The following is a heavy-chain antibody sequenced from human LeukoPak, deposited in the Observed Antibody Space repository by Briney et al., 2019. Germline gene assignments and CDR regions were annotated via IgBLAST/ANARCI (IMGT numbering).Heavy chain of an antibody. CDR2: ISYDRSNK. CDR1: GFTFSSYA. Sequence: GRSLRLSCAASGFTFSSYAMHWVRQAPGKGLEWVAVISYDRSNKYYADSVKGRFTISRDNSKNTLYLQMNSLRAEDTAVYYCARDYGSGWSPSYYFDYWGQGTLVTVSS. V-gene: IGHV3-30-3*01. J-gene: IGHJ4*02. CDR3: ARDYGSGWSPSYYFDY. D-gene: IGHD6-19*01.